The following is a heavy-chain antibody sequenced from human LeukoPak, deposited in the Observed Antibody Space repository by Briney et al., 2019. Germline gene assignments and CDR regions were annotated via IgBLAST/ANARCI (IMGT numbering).Heavy chain of an antibody. D-gene: IGHD4-11*01. V-gene: IGHV3-30*18. J-gene: IGHJ3*02. Sequence: PGGSLRLSCAASGFTFSVYGMHWVRQGPGKGLEWVALISHDGGNKNYTDSVKGRFTISRDNSKNTVYLQMNSLRPEDTAVYYCAKDHQDYPPGGDAFHIGAQGTMVTVFS. CDR2: ISHDGGNK. CDR3: AKDHQDYPPGGDAFHI. CDR1: GFTFSVYG.